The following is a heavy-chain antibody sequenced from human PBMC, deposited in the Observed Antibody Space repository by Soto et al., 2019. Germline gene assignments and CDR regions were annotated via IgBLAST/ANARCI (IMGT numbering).Heavy chain of an antibody. Sequence: QVLLQESGPGLVKPSGTLSLTCDVSGDSISVNTWWSWVRQTPGKGLEWIGEILHSGSVNYNPSLKSRFTMSIAKPKNQVSLRLSSMTAADTALYYCAGLVGRGKFSRLQYWGQGTLVTVSS. V-gene: IGHV4-4*02. CDR1: GDSISVNTW. D-gene: IGHD6-6*01. J-gene: IGHJ1*01. CDR3: AGLVGRGKFSRLQY. CDR2: ILHSGSV.